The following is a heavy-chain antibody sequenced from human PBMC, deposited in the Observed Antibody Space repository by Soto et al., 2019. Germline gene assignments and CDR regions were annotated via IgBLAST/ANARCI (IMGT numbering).Heavy chain of an antibody. D-gene: IGHD4-17*01. CDR3: ARDCPRCYFDY. Sequence: GGSLRLSCAASGFTFSSYSMNWVRQAPGKGLEWVSYISSSSSTIYYADSVKGRFTISRDNAKNSLYLQMNSLRAEDTAVYYCARDCPRCYFDYWGQGTLVTVSS. CDR1: GFTFSSYS. CDR2: ISSSSSTI. V-gene: IGHV3-48*01. J-gene: IGHJ4*02.